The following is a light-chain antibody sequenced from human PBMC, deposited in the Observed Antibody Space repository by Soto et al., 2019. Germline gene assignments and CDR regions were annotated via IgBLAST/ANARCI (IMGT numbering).Light chain of an antibody. CDR2: DYS. J-gene: IGLJ3*02. CDR1: NIGRKS. V-gene: IGLV3-21*02. CDR3: GCWDSSLSGGV. Sequence: SYELTQPPSVSVALGQTARVTCGGNNIGRKSVHWYQQMPGQAPVLVVSDYSDRPSGIPERFSGSKSGNTATLTISRVEAGDEADYYCGCWDSSLSGGVFGGGTKVTVL.